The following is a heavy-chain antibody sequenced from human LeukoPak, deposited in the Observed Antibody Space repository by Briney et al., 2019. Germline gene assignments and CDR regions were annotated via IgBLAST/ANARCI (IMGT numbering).Heavy chain of an antibody. CDR2: IYPGDSDT. J-gene: IGHJ3*02. D-gene: IGHD6-19*01. V-gene: IGHV5-51*01. CDR1: GYSFTSYW. Sequence: GESLKISCKGSGYSFTSYWIGWVRQMPGKGLEWMGIIYPGDSDTRYSPSFQGQVTISADKSISTAYLQWGSLKASDTAMYYCARPIPGYSSGDAFDIWGQGTLVTVSS. CDR3: ARPIPGYSSGDAFDI.